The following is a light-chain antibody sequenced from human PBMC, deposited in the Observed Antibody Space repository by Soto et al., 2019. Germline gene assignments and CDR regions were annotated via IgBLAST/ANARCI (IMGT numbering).Light chain of an antibody. CDR3: QKYDVSPLT. Sequence: DSVIPQSPDWRAVPPRQKGTIDCKSLQGVVDSYNNRNYVAWYQQKPGQPPKLLINWASTREPGVPDRFSGSGSGTDFTLTINSLQAEDVAVYYCQKYDVSPLTFGGGTKVDIK. CDR2: WAS. V-gene: IGKV4-1*01. J-gene: IGKJ4*01. CDR1: QGVVDSYNNRNY.